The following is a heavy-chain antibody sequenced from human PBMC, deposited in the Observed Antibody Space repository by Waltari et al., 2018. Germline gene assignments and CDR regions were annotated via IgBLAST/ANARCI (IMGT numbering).Heavy chain of an antibody. V-gene: IGHV3-7*01. Sequence: EVQLVESGGGLVQPGGSLRLSWVVAGFTFSNNWMSWVRQAPGKGLEWVANIKPDGSETYYVGSVKGRFTISRDNAKNSVFLQMNSLRGEDTAVYYCTTKHRFYYDPSGFYFNYWGQGTLVTVSS. CDR1: GFTFSNNW. CDR2: IKPDGSET. D-gene: IGHD3-16*01. CDR3: TTKHRFYYDPSGFYFNY. J-gene: IGHJ4*02.